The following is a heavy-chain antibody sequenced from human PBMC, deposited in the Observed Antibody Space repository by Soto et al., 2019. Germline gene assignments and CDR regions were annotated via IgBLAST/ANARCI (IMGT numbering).Heavy chain of an antibody. D-gene: IGHD2-15*01. J-gene: IGHJ3*02. CDR1: GDSVSSNSAA. Sequence: SQTRSLTCAISGDSVSSNSAAWNWIRQSPSRGLEWLGRTYYRSKWYNDYAVSVKSRITINPDTSKNQFSLQLNSVTPEDTAVYYCARAYCSGGSCYFDAFDIWGQGTMVTVS. CDR2: TYYRSKWYN. CDR3: ARAYCSGGSCYFDAFDI. V-gene: IGHV6-1*01.